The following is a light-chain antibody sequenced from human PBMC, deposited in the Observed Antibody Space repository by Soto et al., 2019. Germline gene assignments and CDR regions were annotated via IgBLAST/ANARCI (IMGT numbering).Light chain of an antibody. CDR1: SSNIESNY. Sequence: QSVLTQPPSASGTPGQRVTIYCSGSSSNIESNYVYWYQQLPGTAPRLLIYRNNQRPSGVPDRFSGSKSGTSASLAISALRSEDEDAYSCPAWDDGLGGRLFGGGTKLA. CDR2: RNN. CDR3: PAWDDGLGGRL. V-gene: IGLV1-47*01. J-gene: IGLJ2*01.